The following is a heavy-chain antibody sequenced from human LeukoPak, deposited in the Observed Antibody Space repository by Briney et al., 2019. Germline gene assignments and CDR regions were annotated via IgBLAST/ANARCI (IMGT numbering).Heavy chain of an antibody. V-gene: IGHV4-30-2*01. CDR2: IYHSGST. Sequence: SQTLSLTCTASGGSISSGGYSWSWIRQPPGKGLEWIGYIYHSGSTYYNPSLKSRVTISVDRSKNQFSLKLSSVTAADTAVYYCARDHPHGSGSYYRGSYFDYWGQGTLVTVSS. J-gene: IGHJ4*02. CDR1: GGSISSGGYS. D-gene: IGHD3-10*01. CDR3: ARDHPHGSGSYYRGSYFDY.